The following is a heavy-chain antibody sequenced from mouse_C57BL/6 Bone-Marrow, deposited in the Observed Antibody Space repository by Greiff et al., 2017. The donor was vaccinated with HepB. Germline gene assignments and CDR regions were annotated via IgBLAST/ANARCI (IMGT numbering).Heavy chain of an antibody. J-gene: IGHJ1*03. CDR2: IDPEDGDT. CDR1: GFNIKDYY. CDR3: TRGLWYWDVDV. V-gene: IGHV14-1*01. Sequence: VQLKQSGAELVRPGASVKLSCTASGFNIKDYYMHWVKQRPEQGLEWIGRIDPEDGDTEYAPKFQGKATMTADTSSNTAYLQRSSLTSEDTAFYYCTRGLWYWDVDVWGTESTVTVSP. D-gene: IGHD1-1*02.